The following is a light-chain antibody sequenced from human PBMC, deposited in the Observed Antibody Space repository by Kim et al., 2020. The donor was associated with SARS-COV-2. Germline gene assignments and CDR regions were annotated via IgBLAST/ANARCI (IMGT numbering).Light chain of an antibody. CDR3: CSHAGSSTFV. Sequence: GQSITLSCTGTSSDVGSYNLVSWYQQHRGKAPKLMIYEGSERPSGVSHRFSGSKSGNTASLTISGLQADDAANYYCCSHAGSSTFVFGTGTKVTVL. CDR1: SSDVGSYNL. V-gene: IGLV2-23*01. J-gene: IGLJ1*01. CDR2: EGS.